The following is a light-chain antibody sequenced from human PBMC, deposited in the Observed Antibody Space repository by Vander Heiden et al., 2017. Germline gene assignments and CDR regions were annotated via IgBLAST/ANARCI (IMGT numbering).Light chain of an antibody. J-gene: IGKJ1*01. Sequence: ELVLTQSPGTLSLSPGERATLSCRASQSVSSSYLAWYQQKPGQAPRLLIYGASSSATGIPDRFSGSGSGTDFTLTIIRLEPEDFAVYYCQQYCSSPWTFGQGTKVEIK. V-gene: IGKV3-20*01. CDR2: GAS. CDR3: QQYCSSPWT. CDR1: QSVSSSY.